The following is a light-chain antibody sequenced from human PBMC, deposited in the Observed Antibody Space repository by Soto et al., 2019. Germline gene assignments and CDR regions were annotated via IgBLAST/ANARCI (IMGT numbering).Light chain of an antibody. CDR3: AAWDDSLNGWV. Sequence: QSVLTQPPSASGTPGQRVTISCSGGSSNIGSNTVNWYQQLPGTAPKLLIYSDNQRPSGVPDRFSGSKSGTSASLAISGLQSEDEAVYYCAAWDDSLNGWVFGGGTKVTVL. CDR2: SDN. J-gene: IGLJ3*02. CDR1: SSNIGSNT. V-gene: IGLV1-44*01.